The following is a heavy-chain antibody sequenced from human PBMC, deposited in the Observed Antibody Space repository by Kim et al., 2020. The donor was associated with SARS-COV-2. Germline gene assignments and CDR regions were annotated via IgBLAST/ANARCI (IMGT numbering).Heavy chain of an antibody. Sequence: SETLSLTCAVYGGSFSGYYWSWIRQPPGKGLEWIGEINHSGSTNYNPSLKSRVTISVDTSKNQFSLKLSSVTAADTAVYYCARGRNYYGMDVWGQGTTVTVSS. CDR1: GGSFSGYY. CDR2: INHSGST. J-gene: IGHJ6*02. CDR3: ARGRNYYGMDV. V-gene: IGHV4-34*01.